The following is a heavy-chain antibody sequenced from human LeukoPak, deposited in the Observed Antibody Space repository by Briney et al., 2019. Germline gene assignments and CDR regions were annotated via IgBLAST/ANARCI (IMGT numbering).Heavy chain of an antibody. CDR2: IYHSGST. V-gene: IGHV4-30-2*01. CDR3: ASVSPRIQLRS. J-gene: IGHJ5*02. Sequence: PSETLSLTCAVSGGSISSGGYSWSWIRQPPGKGLEWIGYIYHSGSTYYNPSLKSRVTISVDTSKNQFSLKLSSVTAADTAVYYCASVSPRIQLRSWGQGTLVTVSS. CDR1: GGSISSGGYS. D-gene: IGHD5-18*01.